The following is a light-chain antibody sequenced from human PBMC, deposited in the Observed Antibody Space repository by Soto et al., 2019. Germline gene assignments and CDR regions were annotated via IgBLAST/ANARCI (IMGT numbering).Light chain of an antibody. V-gene: IGKV3-20*01. Sequence: EIVLTHSPGTLSLSPGERATLSCRASQSVSSSYLAWYQQKPGQAPRLLIYDASSRATGIPDRFSGSGSGTDFTLTISRLEPEDFAVYYCQHYGSSRTFGQGTKVDIK. J-gene: IGKJ1*01. CDR2: DAS. CDR3: QHYGSSRT. CDR1: QSVSSSY.